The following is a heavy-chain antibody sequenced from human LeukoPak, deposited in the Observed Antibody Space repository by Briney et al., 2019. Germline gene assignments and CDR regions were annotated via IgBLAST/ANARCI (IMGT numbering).Heavy chain of an antibody. J-gene: IGHJ3*02. Sequence: GGSLRLSCAASGFTFSSYAMSWVRQAPGKGLEWVSAISGSGGSTYYADSVKGRFTISRDNSKNTLYLQMNSLRAEDTAVYYCAKEVHSDSSGYPIPDAFDIWGQGTMVTVSS. V-gene: IGHV3-23*01. CDR3: AKEVHSDSSGYPIPDAFDI. D-gene: IGHD3-22*01. CDR1: GFTFSSYA. CDR2: ISGSGGST.